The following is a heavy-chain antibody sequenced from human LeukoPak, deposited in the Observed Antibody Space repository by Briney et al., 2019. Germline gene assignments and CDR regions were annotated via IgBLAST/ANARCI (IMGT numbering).Heavy chain of an antibody. CDR2: INHSGST. D-gene: IGHD4-17*01. V-gene: IGHV4-34*01. Sequence: TSETLSLTCTVSGGSISSYYWSWIRQPPGKGLEWIGEINHSGSTNYNPSLKSRVTISVDTSKNQFSLKLSSVTAADTAVYYCARVGYGDYVRPFDYWGQGTLVTVSS. CDR1: GGSISSYY. CDR3: ARVGYGDYVRPFDY. J-gene: IGHJ4*02.